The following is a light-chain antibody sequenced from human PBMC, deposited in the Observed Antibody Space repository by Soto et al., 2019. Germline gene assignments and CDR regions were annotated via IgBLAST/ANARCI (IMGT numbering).Light chain of an antibody. Sequence: QSVLSQPPSASGTPGQRVTISCSGSSSNIGSNYVYWYQQLPGTAPKLLIYSNNQRPSGVPDRFSGSKSGTSASLAISGLRSEDEADYHCAAWDDSLSVVFVGGTKLTVL. CDR1: SSNIGSNY. CDR2: SNN. CDR3: AAWDDSLSVV. J-gene: IGLJ3*02. V-gene: IGLV1-47*01.